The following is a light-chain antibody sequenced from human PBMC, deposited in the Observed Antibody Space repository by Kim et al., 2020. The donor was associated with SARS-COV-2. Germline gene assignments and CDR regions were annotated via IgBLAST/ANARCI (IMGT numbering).Light chain of an antibody. J-gene: IGKJ4*01. CDR3: QHYVNWPLT. CDR1: RSVSSH. Sequence: EIVMTQSPATLSVSPGERATLSCRASRSVSSHLAWYQQKPGQGPRLLIYGASTRATGVPDRFSGSGSGTDFALSISSQHSEDFAVYYCQHYVNWPLTFGGGPKLEI. V-gene: IGKV3-15*01. CDR2: GAS.